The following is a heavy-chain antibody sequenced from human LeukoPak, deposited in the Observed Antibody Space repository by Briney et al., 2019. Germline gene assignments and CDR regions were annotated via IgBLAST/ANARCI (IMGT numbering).Heavy chain of an antibody. J-gene: IGHJ4*02. V-gene: IGHV3-30*02. CDR2: IPYDGSYE. CDR1: GFTFSNYG. Sequence: GGSLRLSCAASGFTFSNYGMHWVRQAPGKGLEWVAFIPYDGSYEYYADSVRGRFTISRVNSRNTLHLQMNGLRAEDTAVYYCAQTTGGVLCTRGSCGFDYWGQGTLVTVSS. CDR3: AQTTGGVLCTRGSCGFDY. D-gene: IGHD2-15*01.